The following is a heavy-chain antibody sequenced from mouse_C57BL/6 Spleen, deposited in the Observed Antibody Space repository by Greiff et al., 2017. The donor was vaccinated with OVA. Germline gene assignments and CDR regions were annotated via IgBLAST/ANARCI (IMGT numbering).Heavy chain of an antibody. V-gene: IGHV14-3*01. J-gene: IGHJ4*01. D-gene: IGHD2-3*01. Sequence: VQLQQSVAELVRPGASVKLSCTASGFNIENTYMHWVKQRPEQGLEWIGRIDPANGNTKYAPKFQGKATITADTSSNTAYLQLSSLTSEDTAIYYCARGLLGAMDYWGQGTSVTVSS. CDR3: ARGLLGAMDY. CDR2: IDPANGNT. CDR1: GFNIENTY.